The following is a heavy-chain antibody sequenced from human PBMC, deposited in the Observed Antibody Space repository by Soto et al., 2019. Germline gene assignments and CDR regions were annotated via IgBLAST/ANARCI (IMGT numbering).Heavy chain of an antibody. CDR1: GGSFSGYY. D-gene: IGHD3-10*01. J-gene: IGHJ6*02. Sequence: PSETLSLTCAVYGGSFSGYYWSWIRQPPGKGLEWIGEINHSGSTNYNPSLKSRITISVDTSKNQFSLKLSSVTAADTAVYYCARDTGKSHYCYCYGMDVWGQGTTVTVSS. CDR2: INHSGST. V-gene: IGHV4-34*01. CDR3: ARDTGKSHYCYCYGMDV.